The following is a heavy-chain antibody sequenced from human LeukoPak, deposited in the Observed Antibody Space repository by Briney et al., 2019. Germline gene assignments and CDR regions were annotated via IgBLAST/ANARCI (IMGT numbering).Heavy chain of an antibody. J-gene: IGHJ5*01. CDR3: ARDRVVSGRFGEVAS. V-gene: IGHV3-21*01. D-gene: IGHD3-10*01. CDR2: ISSSSTYI. CDR1: GFTFSGYS. Sequence: GGSLRLSCAASGFTFSGYSMNWVRQAPGKGLEWVSFISSSSTYIYYADSVKGRFTISRDDAKNSLYLQMSSLRADDTAVYYCARDRVVSGRFGEVASWRQGTLVTVSS.